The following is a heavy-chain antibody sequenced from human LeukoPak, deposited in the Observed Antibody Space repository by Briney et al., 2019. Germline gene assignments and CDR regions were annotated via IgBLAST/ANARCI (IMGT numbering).Heavy chain of an antibody. CDR1: GGSVTADNYF. D-gene: IGHD4-17*01. V-gene: IGHV4-30-4*08. CDR2: IYYTAGS. Sequence: SETLSLTCTVSGGSVTADNYFWSWTRQPPGEGLEWIGYIYYTAGSYYNPSLKSRVTTSVDTSKNQFSLKLSSVTAADTAVYYCARDGHDYGDLTPSFDYWGQGTLVTVSS. CDR3: ARDGHDYGDLTPSFDY. J-gene: IGHJ4*02.